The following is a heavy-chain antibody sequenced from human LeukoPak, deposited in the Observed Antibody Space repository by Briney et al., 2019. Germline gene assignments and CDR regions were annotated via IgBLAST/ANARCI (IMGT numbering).Heavy chain of an antibody. V-gene: IGHV3-23*01. CDR2: ISGSGGST. J-gene: IGHJ4*02. D-gene: IGHD2-15*01. Sequence: GGSLRLSCAPSGFTFSSYWMSWVRQAPGKGLEWVSAISGSGGSTYYADSVKGRFTISRDNSKNTLYLQMNSLRAEDTAVYYCARVNLYCSGGSCYSSPTYYFDYWGQGTLVTVSS. CDR3: ARVNLYCSGGSCYSSPTYYFDY. CDR1: GFTFSSYW.